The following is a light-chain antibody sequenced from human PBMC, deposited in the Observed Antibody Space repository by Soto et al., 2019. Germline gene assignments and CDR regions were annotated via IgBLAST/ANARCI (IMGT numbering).Light chain of an antibody. CDR2: GNS. CDR3: QSYDSGVV. J-gene: IGLJ2*01. V-gene: IGLV1-40*01. Sequence: QSVLTQPPSVSGAPGQRVTISCTGSSSNIGAGYDVHWYQHLPGTAPKLLIYGNSNRPSGVPDRFSGSQSGTSASLAITGLQAEDEADYYCQSYDSGVVFGGGTKLTVL. CDR1: SSNIGAGYD.